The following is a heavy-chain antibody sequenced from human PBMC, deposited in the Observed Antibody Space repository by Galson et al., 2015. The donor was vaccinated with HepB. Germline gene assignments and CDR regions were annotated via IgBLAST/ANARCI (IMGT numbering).Heavy chain of an antibody. CDR1: GFTFSSYW. J-gene: IGHJ3*02. Sequence: SLRLSCAASGFTFSSYWMSWVRQAPGKGLEWVANIKQDGSEKYYVDSVKGRFTISRDNAKNSLYLQMNSLRAEDTAVYYCASDGEVGATFSGAFDIWGQGTMVTVSS. CDR3: ASDGEVGATFSGAFDI. D-gene: IGHD1-26*01. CDR2: IKQDGSEK. V-gene: IGHV3-7*03.